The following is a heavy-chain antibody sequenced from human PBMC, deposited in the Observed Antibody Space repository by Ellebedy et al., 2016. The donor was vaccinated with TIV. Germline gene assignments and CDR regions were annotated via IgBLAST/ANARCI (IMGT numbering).Heavy chain of an antibody. CDR2: INHSGST. D-gene: IGHD6-13*01. Sequence: SETLSLTXAVYGGSFSGYYWSWIRQPPGKGLEWIGEINHSGSTNYNPSLKSRVTISVDTSKNQFSLKLSSVTAADTAVYYCARHRRTQQLVLDYYYYGMDVWGQGTTVTVSS. J-gene: IGHJ6*02. V-gene: IGHV4-34*01. CDR3: ARHRRTQQLVLDYYYYGMDV. CDR1: GGSFSGYY.